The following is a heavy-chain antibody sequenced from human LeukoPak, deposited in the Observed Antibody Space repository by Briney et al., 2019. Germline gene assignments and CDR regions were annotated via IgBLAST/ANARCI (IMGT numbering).Heavy chain of an antibody. CDR3: ARGGRENYYDSSGYYYGVDY. D-gene: IGHD3-22*01. CDR1: GYIFTGFY. J-gene: IGHJ4*02. CDR2: INTNSGAT. Sequence: ASVKVSCKASGYIFTGFYIHWVRQAPGHGLEWVGCINTNSGATNYAQKFQGRVTMTRDTSISTAYMELSGLRSDDTAVYYCARGGRENYYDSSGYYYGVDYWGQGTLVTVSS. V-gene: IGHV1-2*02.